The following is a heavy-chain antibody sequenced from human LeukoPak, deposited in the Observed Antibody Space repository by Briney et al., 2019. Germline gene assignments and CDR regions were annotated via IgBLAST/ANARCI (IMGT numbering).Heavy chain of an antibody. V-gene: IGHV1-18*01. J-gene: IGHJ4*02. CDR2: ISGFSGNI. CDR3: ARDWGIVVVPAASGVAY. Sequence: ASVKVSCKASGYTLTSYGVSWVRQAPGQGLEWMGWISGFSGNINYAQKLQGRVTMTTDTSTNTAYMELRSLRSDDTAVYYCARDWGIVVVPAASGVAYWGQGTLVTVSS. CDR1: GYTLTSYG. D-gene: IGHD2-2*01.